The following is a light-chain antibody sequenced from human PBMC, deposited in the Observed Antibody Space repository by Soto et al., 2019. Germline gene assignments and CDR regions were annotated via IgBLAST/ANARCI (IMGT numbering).Light chain of an antibody. J-gene: IGKJ1*01. Sequence: IEMTQSPSTLSVSPGKRATLTCRASQSVTTCLAWYQQRPGQAPRLLIHGASTRASGVPARFSGSGSGTEFTLTISSLQSEDFATYYCQQYGSYQGTFGQGTKVDIK. CDR1: QSVTTC. V-gene: IGKV3-15*01. CDR2: GAS. CDR3: QQYGSYQGT.